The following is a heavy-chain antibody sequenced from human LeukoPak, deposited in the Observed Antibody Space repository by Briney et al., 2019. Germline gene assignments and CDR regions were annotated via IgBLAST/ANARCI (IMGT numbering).Heavy chain of an antibody. CDR2: IKPDGTTK. D-gene: IGHD6-13*01. Sequence: GGSLLLSCAASGFPFSSYSMTWVRQAPGKGLEWVANIKPDGTTKFYVDSVKGRFTISRDNALNSLYLQMNSLRAEDTAIYYCARSIPYGTTWYGRSDYWGQGTLVTVSS. J-gene: IGHJ4*02. CDR3: ARSIPYGTTWYGRSDY. V-gene: IGHV3-7*03. CDR1: GFPFSSYS.